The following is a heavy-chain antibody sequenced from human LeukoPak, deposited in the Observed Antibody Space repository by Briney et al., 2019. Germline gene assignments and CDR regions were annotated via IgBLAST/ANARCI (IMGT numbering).Heavy chain of an antibody. D-gene: IGHD6-19*01. V-gene: IGHV3-9*01. J-gene: IGHJ4*02. CDR1: GFTFDDYA. Sequence: PGRSLRLSCAASGFTFDDYAMHWVRHAPGKGLEWVAGISWNSDSVGYADSVKGRFTISRDNAKNSLYLQMNSLTAEDTALYYCAKPRTTSSGWYHFDYWGQGTLVSVSS. CDR2: ISWNSDSV. CDR3: AKPRTTSSGWYHFDY.